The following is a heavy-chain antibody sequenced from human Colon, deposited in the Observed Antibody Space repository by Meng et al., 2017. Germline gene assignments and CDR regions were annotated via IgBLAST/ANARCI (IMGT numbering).Heavy chain of an antibody. Sequence: EVRLGEAGGGLAKPGGSRRPSCAASGVSFITYTMNRVRQSPGKGLECASSISSTATYIYYADSVKGRFTISRDNTKNSLYLQMNSLRAEDTAIYYCARDYRNWEPRGNWGQGTLVTVSS. CDR3: ARDYRNWEPRGN. CDR2: ISSTATYI. D-gene: IGHD1-26*01. J-gene: IGHJ4*02. V-gene: IGHV3-21*01. CDR1: GVSFITYT.